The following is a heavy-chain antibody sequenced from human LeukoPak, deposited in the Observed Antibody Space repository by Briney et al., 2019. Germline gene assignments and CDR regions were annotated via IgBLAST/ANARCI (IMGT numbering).Heavy chain of an antibody. V-gene: IGHV4-39*07. CDR3: AREVATISREYYFDN. CDR1: GGSISSIYFY. Sequence: SETLCLTCTVPGGSISSIYFYWAWIRQPPGKGLEWIGSNSGNTYYNPSLKSRVTISVDTSKNQFSLKLSSVTAADTAVYYCAREVATISREYYFDNWGQGTLVTVSS. D-gene: IGHD5-12*01. J-gene: IGHJ4*02. CDR2: NSGNT.